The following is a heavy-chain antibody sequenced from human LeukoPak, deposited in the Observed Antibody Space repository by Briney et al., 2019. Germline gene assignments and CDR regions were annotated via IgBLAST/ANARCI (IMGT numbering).Heavy chain of an antibody. CDR1: GFTFRTYG. V-gene: IGHV3-30*02. CDR3: CILRDAFDI. CDR2: IWYDGSNK. J-gene: IGHJ3*02. D-gene: IGHD3-9*01. Sequence: PGGSLRLSCAASGFTFRTYGMNWVRQAPGKGLEWVAIIWYDGSNKLYADSVKGRFTISRDNSMNTLYLQMNSLRAEDTAVYYCCILRDAFDIWGQGTMVTVSS.